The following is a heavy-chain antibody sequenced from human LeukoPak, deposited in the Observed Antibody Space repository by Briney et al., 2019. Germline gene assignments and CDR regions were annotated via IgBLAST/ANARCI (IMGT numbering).Heavy chain of an antibody. CDR2: INHSGST. V-gene: IGHV4-34*01. CDR3: ARGRHIVVVPAAMGPGEPGMDV. Sequence: SETLSLTCAVYGGSFSGYYWSWIRQPPGKGLEWIGEINHSGSTNYNPPFKSRVTISVDTSKNQFSLKLSSVTAADTAVYYCARGRHIVVVPAAMGPGEPGMDVWGQGTTVTVSS. CDR1: GGSFSGYY. D-gene: IGHD2-2*01. J-gene: IGHJ6*02.